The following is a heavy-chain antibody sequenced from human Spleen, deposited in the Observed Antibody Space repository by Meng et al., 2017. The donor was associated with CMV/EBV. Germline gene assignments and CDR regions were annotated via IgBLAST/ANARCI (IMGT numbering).Heavy chain of an antibody. D-gene: IGHD3-10*02. CDR1: GFTFSSYG. Sequence: GESLKISCAAPGFTFSSYGLHWVRQAPGKGLEWVAFIRYDGSNRYYADSVKGRFIISRDNSKNTLSLQMSSLRGEDTAVYYCANIFGDFDYWGQGTLVTVSS. CDR3: ANIFGDFDY. CDR2: IRYDGSNR. V-gene: IGHV3-30*02. J-gene: IGHJ4*02.